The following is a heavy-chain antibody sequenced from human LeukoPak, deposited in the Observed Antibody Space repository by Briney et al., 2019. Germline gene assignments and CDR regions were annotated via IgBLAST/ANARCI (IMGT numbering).Heavy chain of an antibody. Sequence: GGSLRLSCAASGFTFSRYGMHWVRQAPGKGLEWVAFIRYDESTKYYADSVKGRFTVSRDNSKNTLYLQMNSLRAEDTAVYYCARDQYYYGSGSYPYYFDYWGQGTLVAVSS. CDR1: GFTFSRYG. V-gene: IGHV3-30*02. CDR3: ARDQYYYGSGSYPYYFDY. D-gene: IGHD3-10*01. CDR2: IRYDESTK. J-gene: IGHJ4*02.